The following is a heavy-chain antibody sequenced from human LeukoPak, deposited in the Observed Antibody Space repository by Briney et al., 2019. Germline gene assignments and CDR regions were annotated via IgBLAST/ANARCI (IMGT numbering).Heavy chain of an antibody. J-gene: IGHJ4*02. Sequence: PGRSLRLSCAASGFTFSSYSMSWVRQAPGKGLEWVSYISSSGSTIYYAASVKGRFTISRDNARKSVYLQMNSLRDEDTAVYYCARTTVFDYWGQGTLVTVSS. CDR3: ARTTVFDY. D-gene: IGHD1-14*01. V-gene: IGHV3-48*02. CDR2: ISSSGSTI. CDR1: GFTFSSYS.